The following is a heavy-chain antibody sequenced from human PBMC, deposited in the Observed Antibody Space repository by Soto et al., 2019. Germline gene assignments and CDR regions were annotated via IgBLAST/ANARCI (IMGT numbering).Heavy chain of an antibody. Sequence: QVQLVESGGGLVRPGGSLRLSCAASGFTFNEYYINWIRQAPGKGLEWGSYISGTSSYTNYADSVKGRFTISRDNAKNSLYLQMNSLRAEDTAIYFCARDQSIAVAGTGPLFDYWGQGTLVTVSS. D-gene: IGHD6-19*01. V-gene: IGHV3-11*06. CDR2: ISGTSSYT. J-gene: IGHJ4*02. CDR3: ARDQSIAVAGTGPLFDY. CDR1: GFTFNEYY.